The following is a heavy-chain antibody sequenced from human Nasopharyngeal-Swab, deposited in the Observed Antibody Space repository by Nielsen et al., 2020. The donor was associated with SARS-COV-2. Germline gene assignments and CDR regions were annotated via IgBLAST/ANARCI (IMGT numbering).Heavy chain of an antibody. Sequence: GESLKISCAASGFVFSGSAMHWVRQASGKGLEWVGRIGDKEHNYATTYGASVKGRFTISRDDSKNTAFLQMDSLKTEDTALYYCTTDYYFDYWGQGTLVTVSS. CDR3: TTDYYFDY. J-gene: IGHJ4*02. V-gene: IGHV3-73*01. CDR1: GFVFSGSA. CDR2: IGDKEHNYAT.